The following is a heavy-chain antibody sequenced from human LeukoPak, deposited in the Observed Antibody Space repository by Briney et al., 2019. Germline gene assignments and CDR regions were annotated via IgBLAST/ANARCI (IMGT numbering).Heavy chain of an antibody. Sequence: GGSLRLSCAASGFTFSSYGMHWVRQAPGKGLEWVAFIRYDGSNKYYADSVKGRFTISRDNSKNTLYPQMNSLRAEDTAVYYCGRSLWFGELLWSLSGYGMDVWGQGTTVTVSS. V-gene: IGHV3-30*02. D-gene: IGHD3-10*01. CDR1: GFTFSSYG. CDR2: IRYDGSNK. CDR3: GRSLWFGELLWSLSGYGMDV. J-gene: IGHJ6*02.